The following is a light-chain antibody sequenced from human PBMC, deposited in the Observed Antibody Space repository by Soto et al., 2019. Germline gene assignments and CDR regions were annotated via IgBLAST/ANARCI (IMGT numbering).Light chain of an antibody. V-gene: IGKV1-8*01. CDR2: AAS. J-gene: IGKJ1*01. Sequence: AVLLTQSPSSFSASTGDRATITCRASQDIHNYLAWYQQVPGKAPKLLLYAASILQTGVPSRFSGSGSGTDFTLTIDGLQSEDFATYFCQHYYNYPWPFGQGTPVE. CDR1: QDIHNY. CDR3: QHYYNYPWP.